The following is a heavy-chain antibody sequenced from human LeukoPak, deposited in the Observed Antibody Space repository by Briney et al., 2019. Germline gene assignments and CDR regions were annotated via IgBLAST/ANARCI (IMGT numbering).Heavy chain of an antibody. D-gene: IGHD6-6*01. CDR2: INHSGST. Sequence: SETLSLTCALYGGSFSGYYWSWIRQPPGKGLEWIGEINHSGSTNYNPSLKSRVTISVDTSKNQFSLKLSSVTAADTAVYYCARGHIRAARKEYYFDYWGQGTLVTVSS. CDR3: ARGHIRAARKEYYFDY. V-gene: IGHV4-34*01. J-gene: IGHJ4*02. CDR1: GGSFSGYY.